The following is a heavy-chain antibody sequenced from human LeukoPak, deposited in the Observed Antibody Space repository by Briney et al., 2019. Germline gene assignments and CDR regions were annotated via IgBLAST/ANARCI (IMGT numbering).Heavy chain of an antibody. Sequence: ASVKVSCNASGYTFTSYGISWVRQAPGQGLEWMGWISAYNGNTNYAQKLQGRVTMTTDTSTSTAYMELRSLRSDDTAVYYCARDPTVGATTPFDYWGQGTLVTVSS. J-gene: IGHJ4*02. CDR1: GYTFTSYG. CDR3: ARDPTVGATTPFDY. D-gene: IGHD1-26*01. CDR2: ISAYNGNT. V-gene: IGHV1-18*01.